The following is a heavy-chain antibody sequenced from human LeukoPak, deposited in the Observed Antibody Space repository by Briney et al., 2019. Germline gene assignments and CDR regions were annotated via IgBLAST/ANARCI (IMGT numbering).Heavy chain of an antibody. V-gene: IGHV4-4*07. D-gene: IGHD3-9*01. CDR2: IYTSGST. J-gene: IGHJ4*02. CDR1: GGSISSYY. Sequence: SETLSLTCTVSGGSISSYYWSWIRQPAGKGLGWIGRIYTSGSTNYNPSLKSRVTMSVDTSKNQFSLKLSSVTAADTAVYYCARALPYYDILTGYAGAFDYWGQGTLVTVSS. CDR3: ARALPYYDILTGYAGAFDY.